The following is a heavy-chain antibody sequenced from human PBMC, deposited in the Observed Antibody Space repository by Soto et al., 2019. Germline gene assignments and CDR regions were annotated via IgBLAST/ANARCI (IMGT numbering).Heavy chain of an antibody. D-gene: IGHD1-26*01. CDR1: GDSVSNNGAT. Sequence: SQTLSLTCAICGDSVSNNGATWNWIRQSPSRGLEWLGRAYYRSRWQYDYATSVRSRITINPDTSKNQFSLQLSSVTPEDTAVYYCARDPPDFNSGFDSRGQGSLVTVSS. J-gene: IGHJ4*02. CDR2: AYYRSRWQY. V-gene: IGHV6-1*01. CDR3: ARDPPDFNSGFDS.